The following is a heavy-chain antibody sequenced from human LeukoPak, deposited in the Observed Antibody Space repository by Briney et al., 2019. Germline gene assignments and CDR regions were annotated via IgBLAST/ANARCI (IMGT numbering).Heavy chain of an antibody. CDR3: ASQRYFDWLFDY. Sequence: GGSLRLSCAASGFTVSSNYMSWVRQAPGKGLEWVSVIYSGGSTYYADSVKGRFTISRDNSKNTLYLQMNSLRAEDTAVYHCASQRYFDWLFDYWGQGTLVTVSS. CDR1: GFTVSSNY. V-gene: IGHV3-66*04. CDR2: IYSGGST. D-gene: IGHD3-9*01. J-gene: IGHJ4*02.